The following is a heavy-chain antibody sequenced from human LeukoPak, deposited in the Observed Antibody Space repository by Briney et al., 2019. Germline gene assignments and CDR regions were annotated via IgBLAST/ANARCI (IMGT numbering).Heavy chain of an antibody. V-gene: IGHV4-61*02. CDR2: IYISGST. Sequence: SQTLSLTCTVSGGSISSGSYYWSWIRQPAGKGLEWIGRIYISGSTNYNPSLKSRVTISVDTSKNQFSLKLSSVTAADTAVYYCARDQVYYDFWSGPYPMDVWGKGTTVTVSS. J-gene: IGHJ6*03. D-gene: IGHD3-3*01. CDR1: GGSISSGSYY. CDR3: ARDQVYYDFWSGPYPMDV.